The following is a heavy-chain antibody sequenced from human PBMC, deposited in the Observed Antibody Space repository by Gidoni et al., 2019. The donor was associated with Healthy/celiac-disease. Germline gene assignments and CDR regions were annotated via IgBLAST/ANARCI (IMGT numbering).Heavy chain of an antibody. V-gene: IGHV3-53*02. CDR3: AREKALAYDYGDYGSAFDI. CDR1: GFTVSSNY. CDR2: IYSGGST. J-gene: IGHJ3*02. D-gene: IGHD4-17*01. Sequence: EVQLVETGGGLIQPGGSLRLSCAASGFTVSSNYMSWVRQAPGKGLEWVSVIYSGGSTYYADSVKGRFTISRDNSKNTLYLQMNSLRAEDTAVYYCAREKALAYDYGDYGSAFDIWGQGTMVTVSS.